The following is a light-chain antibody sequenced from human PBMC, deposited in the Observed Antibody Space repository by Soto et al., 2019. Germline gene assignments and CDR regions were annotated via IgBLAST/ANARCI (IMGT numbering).Light chain of an antibody. V-gene: IGLV2-14*03. CDR1: SGDIGDYKY. Sequence: QSALTQPASVSGSPGQSITISCTGSSGDIGDYKYVSWYKQHPGKAPKLMIYDVSNRPSAVSNRFSGSKSGNTASLTISGLQAEDEADYYCSSYTSTNFVIFGGGTKLTVL. J-gene: IGLJ2*01. CDR3: SSYTSTNFVI. CDR2: DVS.